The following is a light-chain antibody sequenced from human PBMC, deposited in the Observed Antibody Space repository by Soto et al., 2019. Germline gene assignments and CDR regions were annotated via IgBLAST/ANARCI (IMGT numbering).Light chain of an antibody. V-gene: IGKV3-20*01. Sequence: EIVLTQSPGTLSLSPGERATLSCRASQSVTGSYLAWYQQKPGQAPRLLIYGASTRATGIPDRFSGSGSGTDFTLTISRREPGDFAVYYCQQYGSSPPKTFGQGTKVEIK. CDR1: QSVTGSY. CDR3: QQYGSSPPKT. CDR2: GAS. J-gene: IGKJ1*01.